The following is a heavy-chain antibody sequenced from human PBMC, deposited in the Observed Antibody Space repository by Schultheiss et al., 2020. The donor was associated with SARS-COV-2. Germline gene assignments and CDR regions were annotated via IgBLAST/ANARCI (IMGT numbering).Heavy chain of an antibody. V-gene: IGHV3-30-3*01. D-gene: IGHD3-16*01. CDR3: AREMGHFDY. Sequence: GGSLRLSCAASGFTFSSYAMHWVRQAPGKGLEWVAVISYDGSNKYYADSVKGRFTISRDNSKNTLYLQMNSLRAEDTAVYYCAREMGHFDYWGQGTLVTVSS. CDR2: ISYDGSNK. J-gene: IGHJ4*02. CDR1: GFTFSSYA.